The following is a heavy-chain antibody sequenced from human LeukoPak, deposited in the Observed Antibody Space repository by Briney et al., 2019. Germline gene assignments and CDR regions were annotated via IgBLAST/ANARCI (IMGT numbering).Heavy chain of an antibody. Sequence: SETLSLTCAVYGGSFSGYYWSWLRQPPGKGLEWIGEINHSGSTNYNPPLKSRVTISVDTCKNQFSLKLSSVTAADTAVYYCARGYCSSTSCQHYYYYYYMDVWGKGTTVTVSS. CDR3: ARGYCSSTSCQHYYYYYYMDV. CDR1: GGSFSGYY. CDR2: INHSGST. D-gene: IGHD2-2*01. V-gene: IGHV4-34*01. J-gene: IGHJ6*03.